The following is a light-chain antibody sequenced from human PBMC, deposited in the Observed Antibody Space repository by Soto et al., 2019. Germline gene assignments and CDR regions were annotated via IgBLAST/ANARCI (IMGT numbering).Light chain of an antibody. CDR1: SSDIGGYNY. Sequence: QSALTQPPSASGSPGQSVTISCTGTSSDIGGYNYVSWYQQHPGKAPKLMIYEVTKRPSGVPDRFSGSKSGNTASVTVSGLQAEDEADYYCSSYTSSSTRVFGGGTQLTV. V-gene: IGLV2-8*01. J-gene: IGLJ3*02. CDR3: SSYTSSSTRV. CDR2: EVT.